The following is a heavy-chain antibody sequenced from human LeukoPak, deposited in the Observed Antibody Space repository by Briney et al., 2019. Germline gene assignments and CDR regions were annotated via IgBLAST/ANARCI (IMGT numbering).Heavy chain of an antibody. CDR1: GFTFTSYA. CDR3: ARLRGYSGYDLDY. D-gene: IGHD5-12*01. Sequence: GGSLRLSCAASGFTFTSYAMSWVRQAPGKGLEWVSAISGSGYSTYSADSVKGRFTISRDNSKNTLYLQMNSLRAEDTAVYYCARLRGYSGYDLDYWGQGTLVTVSS. J-gene: IGHJ4*02. V-gene: IGHV3-23*01. CDR2: ISGSGYST.